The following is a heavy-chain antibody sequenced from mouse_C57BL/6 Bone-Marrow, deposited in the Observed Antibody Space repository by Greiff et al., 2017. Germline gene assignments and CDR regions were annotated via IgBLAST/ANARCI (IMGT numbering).Heavy chain of an antibody. CDR2: IDPEDGDT. V-gene: IGHV14-1*01. CDR3: RFYAKGYFDV. J-gene: IGHJ1*03. D-gene: IGHD1-1*01. Sequence: EVQLQQSGAELVRPGASVKLSCTASGFNIKDYYMHWVKQRPEQGLEWIGRIDPEDGDTEYAPKFQGKATMTADTSSNTAYLQLSSLTSEDTAVYYCRFYAKGYFDVWGTGTTVTVSS. CDR1: GFNIKDYY.